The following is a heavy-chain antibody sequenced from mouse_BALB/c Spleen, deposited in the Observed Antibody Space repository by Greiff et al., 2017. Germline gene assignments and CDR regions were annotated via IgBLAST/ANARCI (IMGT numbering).Heavy chain of an antibody. V-gene: IGHV2-9*02. CDR2: IWAGGST. D-gene: IGHD1-2*01. J-gene: IGHJ4*01. Sequence: VKLVESGPGLVAPSQSLSITCTVSGFSLTSYGVHWVRQPPGKGLEWLGVIWAGGSTNYNSALMSRLSISKDNSKSQVFLKMNSLQANDTAIYYCARKAYGYDAMDYWGQGTSVTVSS. CDR1: GFSLTSYG. CDR3: ARKAYGYDAMDY.